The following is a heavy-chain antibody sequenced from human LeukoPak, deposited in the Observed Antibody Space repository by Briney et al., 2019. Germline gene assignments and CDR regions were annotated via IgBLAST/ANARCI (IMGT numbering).Heavy chain of an antibody. D-gene: IGHD3-22*01. V-gene: IGHV4-38-2*01. CDR1: GYSFSSGYY. J-gene: IGHJ4*02. Sequence: PSETLSLTCAVSGYSFSSGYYWGWIRQPPGKGLGWIGSIYHGGSTYYNPSLKSRVTISVDTSKNQFSLTLSSVTAADPAVYYCARSGSGYYFDYWGQGTLVTVSS. CDR3: ARSGSGYYFDY. CDR2: IYHGGST.